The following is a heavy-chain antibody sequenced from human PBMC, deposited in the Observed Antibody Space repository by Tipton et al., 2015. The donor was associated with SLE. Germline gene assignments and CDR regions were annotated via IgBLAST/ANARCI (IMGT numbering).Heavy chain of an antibody. J-gene: IGHJ5*02. V-gene: IGHV4-39*07. CDR2: VSYSGTP. CDR1: GGSITNKSYS. D-gene: IGHD5-24*01. CDR3: ARMRGGYNAHH. Sequence: TLSLTCTVSGGSITNKSYSWGWFRQSPGKGREWIATVSYSGTPYYNPSLKSRVAISVDTSKNQFSLKVKSVTTADTAVYYCARMRGGYNAHHWGQGILVTVSS.